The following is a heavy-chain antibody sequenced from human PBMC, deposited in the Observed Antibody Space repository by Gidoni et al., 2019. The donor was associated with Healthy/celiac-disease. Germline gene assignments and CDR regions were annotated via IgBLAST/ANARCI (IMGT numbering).Heavy chain of an antibody. CDR1: GGSFSGYY. V-gene: IGHV4-34*01. J-gene: IGHJ5*02. Sequence: QVQLQQWGAGLLKPSETLSLTCAVYGGSFSGYYWSWIRQPPGKGLEWIGDINHSGNTNYNPSLKSRVTISVDTSKNQFSLKLSSVTAADTAVYYCARGLVVVPAALNWFDPWGQGTLVTVSS. D-gene: IGHD2-2*01. CDR3: ARGLVVVPAALNWFDP. CDR2: INHSGNT.